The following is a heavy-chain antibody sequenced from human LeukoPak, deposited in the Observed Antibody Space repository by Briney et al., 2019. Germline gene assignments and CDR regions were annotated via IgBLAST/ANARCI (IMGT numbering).Heavy chain of an antibody. V-gene: IGHV3-48*04. D-gene: IGHD2-2*01. CDR1: EFTFSSYS. CDR3: ARYCSSTSCPANDY. CDR2: ITNSGNSK. J-gene: IGHJ4*02. Sequence: PGGSLRLSCAASEFTFSSYSMNWVRQAPGKGLEWVSYITNSGNSKSYADSVKGRFTISRGNAKNSLYLQMNSLRAEDTAVYYCARYCSSTSCPANDYWGQGTLVTVSS.